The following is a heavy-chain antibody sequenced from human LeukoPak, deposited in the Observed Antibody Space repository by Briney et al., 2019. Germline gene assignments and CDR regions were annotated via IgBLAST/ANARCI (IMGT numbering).Heavy chain of an antibody. CDR3: ARAGVHVAVAGTADH. D-gene: IGHD6-19*01. CDR1: VYTFSIYG. V-gene: IGHV1-18*01. CDR2: ISPQKGNT. J-gene: IGHJ4*02. Sequence: ASLTVSCPATVYTFSIYGITWVRQAPGQGLEWLGWISPQKGNTYSARSLQGRVTLTTDTSTNTAYLDLRSLTSADTALYYCARAGVHVAVAGTADHWGPGTLITVSS.